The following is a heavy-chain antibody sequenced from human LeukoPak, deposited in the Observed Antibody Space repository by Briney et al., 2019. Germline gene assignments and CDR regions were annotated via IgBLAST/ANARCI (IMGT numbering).Heavy chain of an antibody. V-gene: IGHV1-69*13. CDR1: GGTFSSYA. CDR2: IIPIFGTA. D-gene: IGHD2-2*01. Sequence: ASVKVSCKAPGGTFSSYAISWVRQAPGQGLEWMGGIIPIFGTANYAQKFQGRVTITADESTSTAYMELSSLRSEDTAVYYCARGRGGYCSSTSCYGYYYYYGMDVWGQGTTVTVSS. J-gene: IGHJ6*02. CDR3: ARGRGGYCSSTSCYGYYYYYGMDV.